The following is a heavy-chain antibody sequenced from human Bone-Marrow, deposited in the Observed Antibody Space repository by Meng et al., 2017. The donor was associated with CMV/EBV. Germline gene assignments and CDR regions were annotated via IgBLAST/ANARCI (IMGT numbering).Heavy chain of an antibody. Sequence: GGSLRLSCAASGFTFSSYAMHWVRQAPGKGLEWVAVISYDGSNKYYADSVKGRFTISRDNSKNTLYLQMNSLRAEDTAVYYCARDRAGEYSSSWPYYYYGMDVWGQGTTVTVSS. CDR1: GFTFSSYA. CDR2: ISYDGSNK. D-gene: IGHD6-13*01. CDR3: ARDRAGEYSSSWPYYYYGMDV. J-gene: IGHJ6*02. V-gene: IGHV3-30*04.